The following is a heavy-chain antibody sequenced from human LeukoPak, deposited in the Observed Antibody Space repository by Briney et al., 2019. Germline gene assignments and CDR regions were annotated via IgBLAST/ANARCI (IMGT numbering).Heavy chain of an antibody. CDR2: INPNSGGT. Sequence: ASVKVSCKASGYTFTGYYMHWVRQAPGQGLEWMGWINPNSGGTNYAQKFQGRVTMTRDTSISTAYMELSRLRSDDTAVHYCARVIAAAGLDAFDIWGQGTMVTVSS. J-gene: IGHJ3*02. V-gene: IGHV1-2*02. CDR1: GYTFTGYY. CDR3: ARVIAAAGLDAFDI. D-gene: IGHD6-13*01.